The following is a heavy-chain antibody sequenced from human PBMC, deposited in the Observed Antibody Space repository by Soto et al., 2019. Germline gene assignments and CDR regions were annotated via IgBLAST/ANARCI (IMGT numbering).Heavy chain of an antibody. Sequence: QVQLVQSGAEVKKPGDSVKVSCKASGYTFTSYYMYWVRQVPGQGLEWMGIINPSGGSTSYAQKFQGRVTVTMGTSTSTVYMELSSLRSEDTAVYYCARHSGDYDDAFDIWGQGTMVTVSS. CDR1: GYTFTSYY. V-gene: IGHV1-46*01. D-gene: IGHD4-17*01. J-gene: IGHJ3*02. CDR3: ARHSGDYDDAFDI. CDR2: INPSGGST.